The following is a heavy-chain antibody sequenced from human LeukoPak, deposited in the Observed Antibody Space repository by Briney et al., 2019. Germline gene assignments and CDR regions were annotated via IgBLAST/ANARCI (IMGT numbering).Heavy chain of an antibody. D-gene: IGHD3-22*01. Sequence: ASVKVSCKASGYTFTGYYMHWVRQAPGQGLEWMGWINPNSGGTNYAQKFQGRVAMTRDTSISTAYMELSRLRSDDTAVYYCARVTTGPENWFDPWGQGTLVTVSS. J-gene: IGHJ5*02. CDR2: INPNSGGT. CDR1: GYTFTGYY. CDR3: ARVTTGPENWFDP. V-gene: IGHV1-2*02.